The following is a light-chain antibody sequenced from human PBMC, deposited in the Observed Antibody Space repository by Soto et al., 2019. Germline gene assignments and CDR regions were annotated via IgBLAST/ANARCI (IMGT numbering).Light chain of an antibody. V-gene: IGKV2-28*01. J-gene: IGKJ5*01. CDR1: QSLLHSNGYDY. CDR3: MQALQSPIT. CDR2: LGS. Sequence: DLVMTHSPLSLPVTPGEPASISCRSSQSLLHSNGYDYLDWYLQKPGQSPQLLIYLGSTRASGVPDTFSGSGSGTDFTLKISRVEAEDVGVYYCMQALQSPITFGQGTRLEIK.